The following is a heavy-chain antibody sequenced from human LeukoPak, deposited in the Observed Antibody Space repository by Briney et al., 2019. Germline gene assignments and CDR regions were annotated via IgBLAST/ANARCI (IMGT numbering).Heavy chain of an antibody. D-gene: IGHD3-22*01. J-gene: IGHJ4*02. CDR3: ARDKSRTYYYDSSDY. CDR2: ISYDGSNK. V-gene: IGHV3-30-3*01. CDR1: GFTFSSYA. Sequence: GRSLRLSCAASGFTFSSYAMHLVRQAPGKGLEWVAVISYDGSNKYYADSVKGRFTISRDNSKNTLYLQMNSLRAEDTAVYYCARDKSRTYYYDSSDYWGQGTLVTVSS.